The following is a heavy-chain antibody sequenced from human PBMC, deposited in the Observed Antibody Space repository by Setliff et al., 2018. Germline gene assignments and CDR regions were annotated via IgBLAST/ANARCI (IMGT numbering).Heavy chain of an antibody. V-gene: IGHV4-61*09. CDR3: ARAGYHGSGTYTL. Sequence: SETLSLTCNVSGGSIRSGTYYWSWIRQPAERGLEWIGHIYGTGSTSYNPSLKSRVTISVDTSKNQFSLKLSSVTAADTAVYYCARAGYHGSGTYTLWGQGTLVTVSS. D-gene: IGHD3-10*01. CDR1: GGSIRSGTYY. J-gene: IGHJ4*02. CDR2: IYGTGST.